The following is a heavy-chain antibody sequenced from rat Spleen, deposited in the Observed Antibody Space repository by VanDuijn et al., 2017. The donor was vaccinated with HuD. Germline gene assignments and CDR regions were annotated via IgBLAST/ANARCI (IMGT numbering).Heavy chain of an antibody. CDR3: TTGPRILRLDWFAY. CDR2: ISAGGDNT. CDR1: GFTFSDYY. V-gene: IGHV5-27*01. D-gene: IGHD1-6*01. Sequence: EVQLVESDGGLVQPGRSLKLSCAASGFTFSDYYMAWVRQAPTKGLEWVAYISAGGDNTYYRDSVKGRFTISRDNAKSALYLQMDSLRSEDTATYYCTTGPRILRLDWFAYWGQGTLVTVSS. J-gene: IGHJ3*01.